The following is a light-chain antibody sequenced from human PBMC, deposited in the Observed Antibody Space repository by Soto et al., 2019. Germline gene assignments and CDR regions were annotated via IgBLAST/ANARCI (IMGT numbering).Light chain of an antibody. J-gene: IGKJ1*01. CDR3: QVYGTSSKT. CDR2: GAS. Sequence: PGERATLSCRASQSVSSIFLAWYQQKPGQTPRLLVYGASSRATGIPDRFSGGGSGTDFTLTISRLEPEDFAVYFCQVYGTSSKTFGQGTKVDI. V-gene: IGKV3-20*01. CDR1: QSVSSIF.